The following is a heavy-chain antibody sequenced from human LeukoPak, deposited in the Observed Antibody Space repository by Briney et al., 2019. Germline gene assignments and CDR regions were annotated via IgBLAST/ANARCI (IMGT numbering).Heavy chain of an antibody. D-gene: IGHD5-12*01. CDR2: INNDGSSA. J-gene: IGHJ3*02. CDR1: GFTFNNYW. Sequence: PGGSLRLSCAASGFTFNNYWIHWVRQVPGKGLVWVSRINNDGSSASYVDSVKGRFTISRDNAKNTLYLQMNSLRAEDTAVYYCAKDTYSGYDPDAFDIWGQGTMVTVSS. V-gene: IGHV3-74*01. CDR3: AKDTYSGYDPDAFDI.